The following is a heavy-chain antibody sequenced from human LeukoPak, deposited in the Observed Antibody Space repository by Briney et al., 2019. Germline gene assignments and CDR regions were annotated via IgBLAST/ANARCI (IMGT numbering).Heavy chain of an antibody. D-gene: IGHD6-19*01. Sequence: ASVKVSCKASGYTFTSYGITWVRQAPGQGLEWMGWISAYNGATEYAQNLQGRVTMSTDTSTSTAYMELRSLISDDTAVYYCARDIGASAWDRLGYYWGEGTLVTVSS. V-gene: IGHV1-18*04. CDR1: GYTFTSYG. CDR3: ARDIGASAWDRLGYY. J-gene: IGHJ4*02. CDR2: ISAYNGAT.